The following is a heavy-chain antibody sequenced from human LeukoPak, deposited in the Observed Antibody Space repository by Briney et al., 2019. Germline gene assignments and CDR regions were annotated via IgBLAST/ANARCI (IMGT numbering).Heavy chain of an antibody. J-gene: IGHJ6*02. CDR2: INPSGGST. Sequence: PGASVKVSCKASGYTFTSYYMHWVRQAPGQGLEWMGIINPSGGSTSYAQKFQGRVTMTRDTSTSTVYMELSSLRSEDTAVYYCARGLNRPKLLWFGELLPTYYYGMDVWGQGTTVTVSS. CDR1: GYTFTSYY. V-gene: IGHV1-46*01. CDR3: ARGLNRPKLLWFGELLPTYYYGMDV. D-gene: IGHD3-10*01.